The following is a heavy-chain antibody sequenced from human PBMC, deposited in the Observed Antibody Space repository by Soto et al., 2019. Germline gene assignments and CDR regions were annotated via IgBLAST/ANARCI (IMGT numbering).Heavy chain of an antibody. CDR1: GDSVSSNSAA. D-gene: IGHD6-13*01. CDR2: TYYRSKWYN. J-gene: IGHJ6*02. CDR3: ARDRRMMQQLVPSRGMDV. V-gene: IGHV6-1*01. Sequence: SQTLSLTCATSGDSVSSNSAAWNWIRQSPSRGLEWLGRTYYRSKWYNDYAVSVKSRITINPDTSKNQFSLQLNSVTPEDTAVYYCARDRRMMQQLVPSRGMDVWGQGTTVTVSS.